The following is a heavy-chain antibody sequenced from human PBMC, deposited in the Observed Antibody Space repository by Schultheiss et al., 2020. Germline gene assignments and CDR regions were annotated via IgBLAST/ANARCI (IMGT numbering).Heavy chain of an antibody. Sequence: SETLSLTCTVSGGSISSYYWSWIRQPPGKGLEWIGSIYYSGSTYYNPSLKSRVTISVDTSKNQFSLKLSSVTAADTAVYYCAREGGWGYGMDVWGQGTTVTVSS. CDR3: AREGGWGYGMDV. V-gene: IGHV4-59*12. CDR2: IYYSGST. CDR1: GGSISSYY. D-gene: IGHD1-26*01. J-gene: IGHJ6*02.